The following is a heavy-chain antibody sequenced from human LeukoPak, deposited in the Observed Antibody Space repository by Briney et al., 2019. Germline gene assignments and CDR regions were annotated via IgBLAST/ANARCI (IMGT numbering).Heavy chain of an antibody. CDR1: GGSISSSSYY. D-gene: IGHD6-19*01. CDR2: IYYSGST. J-gene: IGHJ4*02. Sequence: SETLSLTCTVSGGSISSSSYYWGWIRQPPGKGLEWIGSIYYSGSTNYNPSLKSRVTMSVDTSTNQFSLRLSSVTAADTAVYYCARDPSYSSGYYDYWGQGTLVTVSS. V-gene: IGHV4-39*07. CDR3: ARDPSYSSGYYDY.